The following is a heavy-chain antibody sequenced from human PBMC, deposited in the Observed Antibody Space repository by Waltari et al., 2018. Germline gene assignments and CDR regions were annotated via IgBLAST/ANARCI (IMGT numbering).Heavy chain of an antibody. Sequence: EVQLVESGGGLVQPGGSLRLSCAASGCTFSSYWMRWVRQAPGKGLEGVANIKQDGSEKYYVDSVKGRFTISRDNAKNSLYLQMNSLRAEDTAVYYCAREKWELPIRKGVDYWGQGTLVTVSS. CDR3: AREKWELPIRKGVDY. D-gene: IGHD1-26*01. CDR2: IKQDGSEK. J-gene: IGHJ4*02. V-gene: IGHV3-7*01. CDR1: GCTFSSYW.